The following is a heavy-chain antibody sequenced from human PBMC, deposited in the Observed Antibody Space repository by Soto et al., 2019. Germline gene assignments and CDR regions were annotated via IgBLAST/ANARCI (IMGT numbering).Heavy chain of an antibody. CDR3: ARDYYDSSGYYEIS. Sequence: GGSLRLSCAASGFTVSSNYMSWVRQAPGKGLEWVSVIYSGGSTYYADSVKGRFTISRHNSKNTLYLQMNSLRAEDTAVYYCARDYYDSSGYYEISWGQGTMVTVSS. D-gene: IGHD3-22*01. J-gene: IGHJ5*02. CDR2: IYSGGST. V-gene: IGHV3-53*04. CDR1: GFTVSSNY.